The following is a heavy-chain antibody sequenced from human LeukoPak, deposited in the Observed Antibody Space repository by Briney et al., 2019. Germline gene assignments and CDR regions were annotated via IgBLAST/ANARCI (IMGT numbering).Heavy chain of an antibody. J-gene: IGHJ4*02. D-gene: IGHD3-10*01. CDR1: GFSVSSNY. CDR2: TYNVGTT. CDR3: ARGYGSGSYYF. Sequence: GGSLRLSCAASGFSVSSNYMNWVRQAPGKGLEWVSITYNVGTTYYTDSVKGRFTISRDNSKNTLYLQMNSLRDDDTAVYYCARGYGSGSYYFWGQGTLVTVSS. V-gene: IGHV3-66*01.